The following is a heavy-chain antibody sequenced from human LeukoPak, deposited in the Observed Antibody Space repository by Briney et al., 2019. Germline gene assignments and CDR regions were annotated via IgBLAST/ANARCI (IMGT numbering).Heavy chain of an antibody. CDR3: ARVSHGYSYGYDY. D-gene: IGHD5-18*01. J-gene: IGHJ4*02. Sequence: GGSLRLSCVISGFTFTDFAMTWVRQAPGKGLEWVSSISFTGARTYYADSVKGRFTISRDFSTNTLYLQMNSLRAEDTAVYYCARVSHGYSYGYDYWGQGTLVTVSS. CDR2: ISFTGART. V-gene: IGHV3-23*01. CDR1: GFTFTDFA.